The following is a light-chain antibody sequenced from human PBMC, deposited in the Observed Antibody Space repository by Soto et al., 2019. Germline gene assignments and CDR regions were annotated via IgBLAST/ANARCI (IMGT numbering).Light chain of an antibody. V-gene: IGKV3-15*01. CDR2: GAS. J-gene: IGKJ5*01. CDR3: QQYYNWPRT. Sequence: EIVLTQSPGTLSLSPGERATLSCRASQSVSSSYLAWYQQKPDQAPRLLFYGASTRATGLPARFSGTGSGTEFTLTINSLQAEDSAVYYCQQYYNWPRTFGQGTRLEIK. CDR1: QSVSSSY.